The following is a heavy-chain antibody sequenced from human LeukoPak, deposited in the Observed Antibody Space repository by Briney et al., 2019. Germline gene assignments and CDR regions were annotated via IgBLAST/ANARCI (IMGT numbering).Heavy chain of an antibody. CDR3: ASRGGPRRTELYNWFDP. V-gene: IGHV4-31*03. CDR1: GGSISSGGYH. D-gene: IGHD3/OR15-3a*01. J-gene: IGHJ5*02. Sequence: SETLSLTCTVSGGSISSGGYHWSWIRQHPGKGLEWIGYIYYSGSTYYNPSLKSRVTISVDTSKNQFSLKLSSVTAADTAVYYCASRGGPRRTELYNWFDPWGQGTLVTVSS. CDR2: IYYSGST.